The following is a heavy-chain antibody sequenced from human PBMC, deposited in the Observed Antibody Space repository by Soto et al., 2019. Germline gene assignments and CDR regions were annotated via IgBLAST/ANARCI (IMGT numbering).Heavy chain of an antibody. CDR1: GASINNGGYY. J-gene: IGHJ5*02. CDR3: ARMVPGGRGLAP. V-gene: IGHV4-31*11. CDR2: IYHSGDT. D-gene: IGHD3-10*01. Sequence: QVQLQESGPGLVKPSQTLSLTCAVSGASINNGGYYWSWVRQHPGKGLEWLGHIYHSGDTYYNPSLKSRPTISVDTSKNQFSLNLTSATAADTAVYYCARMVPGGRGLAPSGQGTLVSVSS.